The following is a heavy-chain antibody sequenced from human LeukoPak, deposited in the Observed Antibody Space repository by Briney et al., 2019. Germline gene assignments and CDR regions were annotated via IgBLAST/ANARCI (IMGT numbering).Heavy chain of an antibody. CDR2: IDPRDSFT. J-gene: IGHJ4*02. D-gene: IGHD3-10*01. CDR1: GYTFTSYW. CDR3: VRHYASGQDY. Sequence: GESLRISCKASGYTFTSYWISWVHHTPGKGLEWMARIDPRDSFTRYGPSFQGHVTISSDKSINTAYLHWSSLKASDTATYYCVRHYASGQDYWGQGTLVTVSS. V-gene: IGHV5-10-1*01.